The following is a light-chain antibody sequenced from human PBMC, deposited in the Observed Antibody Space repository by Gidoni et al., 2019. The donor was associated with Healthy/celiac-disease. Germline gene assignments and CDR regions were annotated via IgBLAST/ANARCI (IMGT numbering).Light chain of an antibody. CDR2: DVS. Sequence: QSDLTQPASGSASPGQSITISCTGTSSDVGGYNYVSWYQQHPGKAPKLMIYDVSNRPSVVSNRFSGSKSGNTASLTISVLQAEDEADYYCSSYTSSSTLVFGGGTKLTVL. V-gene: IGLV2-14*01. CDR3: SSYTSSSTLV. J-gene: IGLJ2*01. CDR1: SSDVGGYNY.